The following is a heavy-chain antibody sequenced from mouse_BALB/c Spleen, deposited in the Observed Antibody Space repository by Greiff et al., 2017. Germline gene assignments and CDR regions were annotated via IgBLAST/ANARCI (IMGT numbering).Heavy chain of an antibody. CDR2: INPSNGGT. J-gene: IGHJ2*01. D-gene: IGHD1-1*01. Sequence: QVQLQQSGAELVKPGASVKLSCKASGYTFTSYYMYWVKQRPGQGLEWIGEINPSNGGTNFNEKFKSKATLTVDKSSSTAYMQLSSLTSEDSAVYYCTVVASFDYWGQGTTLTVSS. V-gene: IGHV1S81*02. CDR3: TVVASFDY. CDR1: GYTFTSYY.